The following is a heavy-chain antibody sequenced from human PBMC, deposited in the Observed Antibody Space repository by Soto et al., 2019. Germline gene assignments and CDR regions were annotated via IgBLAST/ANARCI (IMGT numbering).Heavy chain of an antibody. D-gene: IGHD6-6*01. CDR1: GGSISSSSYY. CDR3: ARRIEADYSSSPHFDY. J-gene: IGHJ4*02. Sequence: SETLSLTCTVSGGSISSSSYYWGWIRQPPGKGLEWIGSIYYSWSTYYNPSLKSRVTISVDTSKNQFSLKLSSVTAADTAVYYCARRIEADYSSSPHFDYWGQGTLVTVSS. CDR2: IYYSWST. V-gene: IGHV4-39*01.